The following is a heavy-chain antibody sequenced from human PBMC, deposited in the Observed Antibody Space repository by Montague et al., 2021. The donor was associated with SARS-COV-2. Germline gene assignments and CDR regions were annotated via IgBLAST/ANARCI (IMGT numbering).Heavy chain of an antibody. J-gene: IGHJ4*02. V-gene: IGHV4-39*01. Sequence: SETLSLTCTVSGASISGSDYYWGWIRQSPGKGLEWIGSIDYSGSTYDSPSLKSRVIISVDTSKNQFSLNLSSLTVADTAVYYCANHPYSLRYYSYYFDFWGQGALVTVSS. D-gene: IGHD3-22*01. CDR1: GASISGSDYY. CDR3: ANHPYSLRYYSYYFDF. CDR2: IDYSGST.